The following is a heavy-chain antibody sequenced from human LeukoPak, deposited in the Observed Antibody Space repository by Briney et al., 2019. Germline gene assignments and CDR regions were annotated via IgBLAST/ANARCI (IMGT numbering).Heavy chain of an antibody. V-gene: IGHV4-39*01. Sequence: SETLSLTCTVSGGSISCSSYYWGWIRQPPGKGLEWIGSIYYSGSTYYNPSLKSRVTISVDTSKNQFSLKLSSVTAADTAVYYCARPNIGLNYIDIWGQGTMVTVSS. CDR3: ARPNIGLNYIDI. D-gene: IGHD5-24*01. CDR1: GGSISCSSYY. CDR2: IYYSGST. J-gene: IGHJ3*02.